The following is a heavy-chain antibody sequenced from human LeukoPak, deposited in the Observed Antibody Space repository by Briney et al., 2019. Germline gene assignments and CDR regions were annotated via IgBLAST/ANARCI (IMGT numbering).Heavy chain of an antibody. CDR1: GFTFSSYS. D-gene: IGHD5-12*01. CDR2: ISSSSSYM. Sequence: GGSLRLSCAASGFTFSSYSMNWVRQAPGKGLEWVSSISSSSSYMYYADSVKGRFTISRDNAKNSLYLQMNSLRAEDTAVYYCARERDYSGQLDYWGQGTLVTVSS. CDR3: ARERDYSGQLDY. J-gene: IGHJ4*02. V-gene: IGHV3-21*01.